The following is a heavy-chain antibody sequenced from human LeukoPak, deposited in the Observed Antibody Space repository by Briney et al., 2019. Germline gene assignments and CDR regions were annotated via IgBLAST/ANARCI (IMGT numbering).Heavy chain of an antibody. J-gene: IGHJ4*02. CDR2: ISTDGGRT. D-gene: IGHD2-2*01. CDR1: GFTFSSYW. V-gene: IGHV3-74*01. Sequence: GGSLRLSCAASGFTFSSYWMHWVRQAPGKGLVWVSHISTDGGRTYYADSVKGRFTISRDNAKNTLCLQMDSLRAEDTAVYYCVPGKDYTFHYWGQGTLVTVSS. CDR3: VPGKDYTFHY.